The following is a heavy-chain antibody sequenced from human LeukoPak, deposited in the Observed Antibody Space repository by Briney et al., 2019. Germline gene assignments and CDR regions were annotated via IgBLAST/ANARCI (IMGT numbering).Heavy chain of an antibody. D-gene: IGHD3-9*01. CDR3: ANILTGLWAFDI. V-gene: IGHV1-18*01. J-gene: IGHJ3*02. CDR2: ISPYNGNT. Sequence: ASVKVSCKPSGYTFNTYGITWVRQAPGQGLEWMGWISPYNGNTNYAQKFQGRVTMTTDTSTSTAYMELRSLRSDDTAVYYCANILTGLWAFDIWGQGTMVTVSS. CDR1: GYTFNTYG.